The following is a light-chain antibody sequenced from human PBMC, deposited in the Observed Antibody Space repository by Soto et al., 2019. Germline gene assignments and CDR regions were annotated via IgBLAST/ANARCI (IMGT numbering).Light chain of an antibody. Sequence: QSALTQPASVSGSPGQSITISCTGSSSDVGGYNSVSWYQQHPGKAPKLMIYDVSNRPSGVSNRFSGSKSGNTASLTISGLQAEDEADYYCSSYVNYNTFVIFGGGTKLTVL. CDR3: SSYVNYNTFVI. CDR1: SSDVGGYNS. V-gene: IGLV2-14*03. CDR2: DVS. J-gene: IGLJ2*01.